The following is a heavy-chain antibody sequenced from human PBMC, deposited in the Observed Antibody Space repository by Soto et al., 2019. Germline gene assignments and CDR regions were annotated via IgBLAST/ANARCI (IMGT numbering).Heavy chain of an antibody. J-gene: IGHJ5*02. Sequence: QPGGSLRLSCAASGFTFSSYAMHWVRQAPGKWLEWVAVISYDGSNKYYADSVKGRFTISRDNSKNTLYLQMNSLRAEDTAVYYCAREKDTWLEYSYGYDHPPWFDPWGQGXLVTV. CDR2: ISYDGSNK. CDR1: GFTFSSYA. V-gene: IGHV3-30-3*01. CDR3: AREKDTWLEYSYGYDHPPWFDP. D-gene: IGHD5-18*01.